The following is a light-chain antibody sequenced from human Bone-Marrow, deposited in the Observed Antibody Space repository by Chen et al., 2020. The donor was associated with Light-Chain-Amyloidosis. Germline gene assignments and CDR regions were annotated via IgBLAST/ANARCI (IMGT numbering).Light chain of an antibody. CDR3: QVWDRSSDRPV. J-gene: IGLJ3*02. V-gene: IGLV3-21*02. CDR2: DDS. Sequence: SYVLTQPSSVSVAPGQTATIACGGNNIGSTSVHWYQQTPGQAPLLVVYDDSDRPSGIPERLSGSNSGHTATLTISRGEAGDEADYYFQVWDRSSDRPVFGGGTKLTVL. CDR1: NIGSTS.